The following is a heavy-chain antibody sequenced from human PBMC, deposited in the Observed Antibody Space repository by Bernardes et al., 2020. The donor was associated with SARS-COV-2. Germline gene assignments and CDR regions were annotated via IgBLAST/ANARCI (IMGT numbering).Heavy chain of an antibody. V-gene: IGHV3-66*04. D-gene: IGHD6-13*01. Sequence: GGSLRLSFAASGFTVSSSYMTWVRPAPGKGLEWVSVIYRGGQTYYADSVKGRFTISRDNSKNSLYLQMNSLRAEDTAVYYCARRYSTNWAHDCWGQGTLVTVSS. CDR2: IYRGGQT. CDR3: ARRYSTNWAHDC. J-gene: IGHJ4*02. CDR1: GFTVSSSY.